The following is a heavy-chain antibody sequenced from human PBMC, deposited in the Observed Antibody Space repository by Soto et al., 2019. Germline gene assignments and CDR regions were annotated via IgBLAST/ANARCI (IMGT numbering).Heavy chain of an antibody. CDR2: IYYSGST. Sequence: SETLSLTCTVSGGSISSSGYYWGWIRQPPGKGLEWIGSIYYSGSTYYNPSLKSRVTISVDTSKNQFSLKLSSVTAADTAVYYCARLSYYYGMDVWGQGTTVTVSS. CDR1: GGSISSSGYY. J-gene: IGHJ6*02. CDR3: ARLSYYYGMDV. V-gene: IGHV4-39*01.